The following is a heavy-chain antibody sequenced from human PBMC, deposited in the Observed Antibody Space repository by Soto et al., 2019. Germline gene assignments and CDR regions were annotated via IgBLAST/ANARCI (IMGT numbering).Heavy chain of an antibody. J-gene: IGHJ4*02. CDR3: ARVHISTLYLDY. CDR1: GGSFNNYY. Sequence: SETLSLTCNVSGGSFNNYYWSWVRQPPGKGLEWIGYVYYSGTHNYNPSLESRLTISVDTSKNQFSLRLSSVTAADTAMYYCARVHISTLYLDYCGQGSMVTVYS. D-gene: IGHD2-8*01. V-gene: IGHV4-59*01. CDR2: VYYSGTH.